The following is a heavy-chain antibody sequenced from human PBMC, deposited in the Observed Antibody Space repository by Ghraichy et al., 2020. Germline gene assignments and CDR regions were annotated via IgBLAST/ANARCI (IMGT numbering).Heavy chain of an antibody. Sequence: GESLNISCAASGFTFSSYWMTWVRQAPGKGLEWVANINQDDSEKYSVDTVKGRFTISRDNAKNSVYLQMNSLRAEDAAVYHCAKARIPACGTTSCYARYGLDVWGQATAVAVPS. D-gene: IGHD2-2*01. CDR2: INQDDSEK. J-gene: IGHJ6*02. CDR1: GFTFSSYW. V-gene: IGHV3-7*01. CDR3: AKARIPACGTTSCYARYGLDV.